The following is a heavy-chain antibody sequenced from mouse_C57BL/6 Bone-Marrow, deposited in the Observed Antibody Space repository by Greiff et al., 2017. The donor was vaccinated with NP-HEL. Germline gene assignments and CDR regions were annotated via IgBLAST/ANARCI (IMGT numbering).Heavy chain of an antibody. CDR2: LYPRSGNT. CDR3: ARAPFYCDSSSPFYYFGC. D-gene: IGHD1-1*01. CDR1: GYTFTSYG. J-gene: IGHJ2*01. Sequence: QFPLHQSGAELARPGASVKLSCKASGYTFTSYGISWVKQRTGQGLEWIGELYPRSGNTYYNEKFKGKATLTADKSSSTAYMELRSLTSEDSAVYFYARAPFYCDSSSPFYYFGCWGQGTTLTVSS. V-gene: IGHV1-81*01.